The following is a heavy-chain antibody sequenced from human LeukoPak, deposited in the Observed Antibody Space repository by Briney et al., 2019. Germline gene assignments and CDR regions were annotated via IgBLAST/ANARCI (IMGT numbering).Heavy chain of an antibody. CDR2: ISWNSGSI. CDR3: AKTSGAVAGIFDY. J-gene: IGHJ4*02. CDR1: GFTFDDYA. D-gene: IGHD6-19*01. V-gene: IGHV3-9*03. Sequence: GGSLRLSCAASGFTFDDYAMHWVRQAPGKGLEWVSGISWNSGSIGYADSVKGRFTISRDNAKNSLYLQMNSLRAEDMALYYCAKTSGAVAGIFDYWGQGTLVTVSS.